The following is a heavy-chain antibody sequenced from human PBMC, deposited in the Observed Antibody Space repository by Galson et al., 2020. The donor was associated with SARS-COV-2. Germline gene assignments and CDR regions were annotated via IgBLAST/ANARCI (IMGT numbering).Heavy chain of an antibody. CDR3: ARDRGLGVWGSYRRNDYYGMDV. J-gene: IGHJ6*02. CDR2: ISSSSSTI. CDR1: GFTFSSYS. D-gene: IGHD3-16*02. V-gene: IGHV3-48*02. Sequence: GGSLRLSCAASGFTFSSYSMNWVRQAPGQRLEWDSYISSSSSTIYYAASVKGRFTISRDNAKNSLYLQMNSLRDEGTAVYYCARDRGLGVWGSYRRNDYYGMDVWGQGTTVTVSS.